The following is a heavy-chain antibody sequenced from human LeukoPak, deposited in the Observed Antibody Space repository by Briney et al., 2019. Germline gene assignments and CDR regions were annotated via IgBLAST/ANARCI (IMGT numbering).Heavy chain of an antibody. Sequence: GGSLRLSCAASGFAFSTYTMYWVRHPPGKRLEWVSIIGSSGGGIHYADSVKGRFTISRDNSKNALYLQMNSLRVEDTAVYYCAIDPNWGTHSWGQGVLVTVSS. CDR3: AIDPNWGTHS. CDR2: IGSSGGGI. J-gene: IGHJ4*02. CDR1: GFAFSTYT. V-gene: IGHV3-23*01. D-gene: IGHD7-27*01.